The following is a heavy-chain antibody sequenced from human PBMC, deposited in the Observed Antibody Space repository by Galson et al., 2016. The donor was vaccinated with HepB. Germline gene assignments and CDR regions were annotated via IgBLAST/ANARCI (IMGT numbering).Heavy chain of an antibody. J-gene: IGHJ4*02. D-gene: IGHD1-1*01. CDR1: GFTFSTYA. CDR3: ARDSVSPGNVIAY. V-gene: IGHV3-48*01. CDR2: SSSGSSAI. Sequence: SLRLSCAGSGFTFSTYAMNWVRQAPGKGLEWVSYSSSGSSAIYYADSVKGRFTISRDNAKNSLYLQMNSLIAEDTAVYYCARDSVSPGNVIAYWGQGNLVIVSS.